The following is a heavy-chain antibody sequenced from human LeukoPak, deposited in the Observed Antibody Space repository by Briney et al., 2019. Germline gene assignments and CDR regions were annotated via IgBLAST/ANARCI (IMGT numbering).Heavy chain of an antibody. CDR1: GGSISNYY. J-gene: IGHJ4*02. CDR2: IYYSGST. Sequence: SETLSLTCTVSGGSISNYYWSWIRQSPGKGLEWIGYIYYSGSTNYNPSLKSRVTISLDTSKNQFSLKLSSVTAADTAMYYCARAETLAAIYFDFWGQGRLVTVSS. V-gene: IGHV4-59*01. CDR3: ARAETLAAIYFDF. D-gene: IGHD6-25*01.